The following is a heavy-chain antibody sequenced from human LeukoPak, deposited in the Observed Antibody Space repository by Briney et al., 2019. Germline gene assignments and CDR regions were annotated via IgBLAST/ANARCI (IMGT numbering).Heavy chain of an antibody. CDR2: INWNGGST. Sequence: RPGGSLRLSCAASGFIFDDYGMSWVRQVPGKGLEWVSGINWNGGSTGYADSVKGRFTISRDNAKNSLYLQMNSLRAEDTALYHCARVGFAAYDILTGYFPTGSYSYFDYWGQGTLVTVSS. D-gene: IGHD3-9*01. CDR3: ARVGFAAYDILTGYFPTGSYSYFDY. J-gene: IGHJ4*02. CDR1: GFIFDDYG. V-gene: IGHV3-20*01.